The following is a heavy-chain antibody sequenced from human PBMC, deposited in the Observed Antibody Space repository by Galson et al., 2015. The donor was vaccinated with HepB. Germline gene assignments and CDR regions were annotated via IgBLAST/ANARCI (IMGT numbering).Heavy chain of an antibody. V-gene: IGHV3-30*07. Sequence: SLRLACATSGFSVSDYIMHWVPQGPGKALESVASSSQDGSNTNYAPAVAGRFIISGDISKNTVYLEMHSLRVEDTAVYYCARDPALFFNHYMDVWGKGTTVTVSS. CDR2: SSQDGSNT. J-gene: IGHJ6*03. CDR3: ARDPALFFNHYMDV. CDR1: GFSVSDYI. D-gene: IGHD2-21*01.